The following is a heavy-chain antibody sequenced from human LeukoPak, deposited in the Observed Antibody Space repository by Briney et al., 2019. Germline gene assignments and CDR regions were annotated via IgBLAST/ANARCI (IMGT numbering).Heavy chain of an antibody. V-gene: IGHV3-30*18. J-gene: IGHJ4*02. CDR2: ISYDGSNK. CDR3: AKGPDRSGYYSLDY. D-gene: IGHD3-22*01. Sequence: GGSLRLSCAASGFTFSNYDMHWVRQAPGKGLEWVAIISYDGSNKYFVDSVKGLFTISRDNSKNTLYLQMNSLGAEDTAVYYCAKGPDRSGYYSLDYWGQGTLVTVSS. CDR1: GFTFSNYD.